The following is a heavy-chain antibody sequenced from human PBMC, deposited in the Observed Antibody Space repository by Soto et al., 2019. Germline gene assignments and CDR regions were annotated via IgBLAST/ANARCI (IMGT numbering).Heavy chain of an antibody. Sequence: ASVKVSCKASGYTFTSYAMHWVRQAPGQRLEWMGWINAGNGNTKYSQKFQGRVTITRDTSASTAYMELSSLRSEDTAVYYCPSNHLGTTPYGMDGRGQRTTVTVSS. CDR3: PSNHLGTTPYGMDG. CDR2: INAGNGNT. CDR1: GYTFTSYA. D-gene: IGHD1-7*01. J-gene: IGHJ6*02. V-gene: IGHV1-3*01.